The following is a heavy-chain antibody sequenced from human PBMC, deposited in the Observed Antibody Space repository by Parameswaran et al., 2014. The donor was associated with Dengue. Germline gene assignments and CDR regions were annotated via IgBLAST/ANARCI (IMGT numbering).Heavy chain of an antibody. Sequence: VRQAPGKGLEWIGYMYYSGRTNYNPSLKSRVTISVDTSKNQFSLNLSSVTAADTAVYYCARAYAGHGTVAVDYWGQEPWSPSPQ. J-gene: IGHJ4*01. D-gene: IGHD6-19*01. CDR2: MYYSGRT. CDR3: ARAYAGHGTVAVDY. V-gene: IGHV4-59*01.